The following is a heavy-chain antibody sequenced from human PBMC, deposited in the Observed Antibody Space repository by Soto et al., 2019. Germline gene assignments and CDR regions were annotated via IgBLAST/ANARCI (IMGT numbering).Heavy chain of an antibody. CDR2: IYYSGST. CDR1: GGSISSGGYY. Sequence: SETLSLTCTVSGGSISSGGYYWSWIRQHPGKGLEWIGYIYYSGSTYYNPSLKSRVTISVDTSKNQFSLKLSSVTAADTAVYYCARVVEDNWNYPFDYWGQGTLVTVSS. CDR3: ARVVEDNWNYPFDY. J-gene: IGHJ4*02. D-gene: IGHD1-7*01. V-gene: IGHV4-31*03.